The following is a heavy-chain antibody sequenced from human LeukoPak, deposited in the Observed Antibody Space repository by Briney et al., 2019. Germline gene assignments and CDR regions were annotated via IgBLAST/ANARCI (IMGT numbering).Heavy chain of an antibody. J-gene: IGHJ4*02. D-gene: IGHD2-2*01. Sequence: GGSLRLSCAASGFIFSSYPLNWVRQAPGKGLEWVSTISGDSSYIQYADSVKGRFTISRDNTKNSLFLQMSSLRAEDTAVYYCVSFYETYWGRGTLVTVSS. CDR2: ISGDSSYI. CDR3: VSFYETY. V-gene: IGHV3-21*01. CDR1: GFIFSSYP.